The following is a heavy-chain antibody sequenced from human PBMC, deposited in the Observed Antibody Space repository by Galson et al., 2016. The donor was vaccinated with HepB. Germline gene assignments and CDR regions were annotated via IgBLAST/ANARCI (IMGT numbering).Heavy chain of an antibody. CDR2: VVPMLQMT. CDR3: ARHIGHNSYLDV. V-gene: IGHV1-69*02. D-gene: IGHD5-24*01. CDR1: GGTFGTYS. Sequence: SVKVSCKASGGTFGTYSFSWVRQAPGQGIEWLGRVVPMLQMTTSAEKFQGRVTLTADTSTNIAYMELNSLRSDDTAVYYCARHIGHNSYLDVWGTGTMVTVSS. J-gene: IGHJ6*04.